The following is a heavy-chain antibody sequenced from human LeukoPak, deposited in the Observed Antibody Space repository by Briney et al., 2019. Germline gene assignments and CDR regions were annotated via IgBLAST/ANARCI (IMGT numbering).Heavy chain of an antibody. CDR3: ARDGEDYGSGPRGDY. CDR2: IYSGGST. V-gene: IGHV3-53*04. Sequence: PGGSLRLSCAASGFTVSSNYMSWVRQAPGKGLEWVSVIYSGGSTYYADSVKGRFTISRHNSENTLYLQMNSLRAEDTAVYYCARDGEDYGSGPRGDYWGQGTLVTVSS. D-gene: IGHD4-17*01. J-gene: IGHJ4*02. CDR1: GFTVSSNY.